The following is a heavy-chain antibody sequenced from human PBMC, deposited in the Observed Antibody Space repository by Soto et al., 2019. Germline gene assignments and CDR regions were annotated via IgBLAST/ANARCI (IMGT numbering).Heavy chain of an antibody. Sequence: ASVKVSCKASGYTFTSYGISWVRQAPGQGLEWMGWISAYNGNTNYAQKLQGRVTMTTDTSTSTAYMELRSLRSDDTAVYYCARELGYCSSTSCSNWFDPWGQGTLVTVSS. CDR3: ARELGYCSSTSCSNWFDP. CDR1: GYTFTSYG. D-gene: IGHD2-2*01. J-gene: IGHJ5*02. CDR2: ISAYNGNT. V-gene: IGHV1-18*01.